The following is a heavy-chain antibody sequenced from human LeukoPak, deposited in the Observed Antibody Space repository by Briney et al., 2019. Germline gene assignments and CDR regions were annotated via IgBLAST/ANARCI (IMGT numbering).Heavy chain of an antibody. J-gene: IGHJ4*02. CDR1: GYSISNGYY. D-gene: IGHD3-22*01. CDR3: ASSLRYYDSSGYYYFDY. Sequence: KTSETLSLTCAVSGYSISNGYYWGWIRQPPGKGLEWIGNIYHSGSTYYNPSLKSRVTISVDTSKNQFSLKLSSVTAADTAVYYCASSLRYYDSSGYYYFDYWGQGTLVTVSS. V-gene: IGHV4-38-2*01. CDR2: IYHSGST.